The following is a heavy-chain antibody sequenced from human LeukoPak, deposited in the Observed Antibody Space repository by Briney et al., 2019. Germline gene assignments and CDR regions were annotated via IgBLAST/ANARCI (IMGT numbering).Heavy chain of an antibody. D-gene: IGHD3-16*01. V-gene: IGHV1-2*02. CDR3: ARGPRGTYYYYYYMDV. CDR2: INPNSGGT. J-gene: IGHJ6*03. Sequence: ASVKVSCKASGYTFTGYYMHWVRQAPGQGLEWMGWINPNSGGTNYAQKFQGRVTMTRDTSISTAYMALSRLRSDDTAVYYCARGPRGTYYYYYYMDVWGKGTTVTVSS. CDR1: GYTFTGYY.